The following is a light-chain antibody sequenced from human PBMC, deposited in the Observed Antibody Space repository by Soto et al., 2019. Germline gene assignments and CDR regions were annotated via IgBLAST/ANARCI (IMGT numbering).Light chain of an antibody. J-gene: IGLJ3*02. Sequence: QSVLTQPPSASGSPGQSVTISCTGTSSDIGVYNYVSWYQQHPDKAPKLIISDVTKRPSGVPDRFSGSKSGNTASLTVSGLQAEDEADYYCTSYAGSNIWVFGGGTKRTVL. CDR2: DVT. CDR1: SSDIGVYNY. CDR3: TSYAGSNIWV. V-gene: IGLV2-8*01.